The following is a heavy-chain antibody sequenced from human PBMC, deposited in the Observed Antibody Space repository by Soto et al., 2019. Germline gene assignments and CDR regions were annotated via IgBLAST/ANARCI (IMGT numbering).Heavy chain of an antibody. CDR3: ANFNSYFDL. J-gene: IGHJ2*01. CDR2: IYYTGST. V-gene: IGHV4-59*01. Sequence: QVQLQESGPGLVKPSETLSLTCTVSGGSISSYYWSWIRQPPGKGLEWIGYIYYTGSTNYNPSLMRRVTISVDTSKNQFSLQLSSVTAADTAVYYCANFNSYFDLWGRGTLFTVSS. CDR1: GGSISSYY.